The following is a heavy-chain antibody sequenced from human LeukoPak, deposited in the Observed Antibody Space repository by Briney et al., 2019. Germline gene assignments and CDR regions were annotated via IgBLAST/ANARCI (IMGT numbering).Heavy chain of an antibody. CDR2: IDNSGNT. CDR1: GGSISSRNSY. CDR3: ARLYGDYDYFDY. D-gene: IGHD4-17*01. V-gene: IGHV4-39*01. Sequence: PSETLSLTCTVSGGSISSRNSYWGWIRQPPGKGLEWIGSIDNSGNTYYNPSLKSRVTISIDTSKNQFSLKLSSVTAADTAVYYCARLYGDYDYFDYWGQGTLVTVSS. J-gene: IGHJ4*02.